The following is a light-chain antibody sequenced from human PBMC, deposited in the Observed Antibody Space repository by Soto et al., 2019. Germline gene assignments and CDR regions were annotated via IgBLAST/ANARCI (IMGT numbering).Light chain of an antibody. V-gene: IGKV3-11*01. CDR1: QSIRNS. J-gene: IGKJ5*01. CDR2: DAS. CDR3: QQRGEWPPGAT. Sequence: EIVLTQSPATLSLSPGERATLSCRASQSIRNSLAWYQQKPGQAPRLLIYDASKRATGIPARFSGSGSGTDFTLNISSLEPEDFAVYYCQQRGEWPPGATFGQGTRLEIK.